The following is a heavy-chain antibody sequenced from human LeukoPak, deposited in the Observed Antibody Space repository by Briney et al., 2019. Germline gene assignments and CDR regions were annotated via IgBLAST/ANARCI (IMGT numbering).Heavy chain of an antibody. CDR3: ARGRVAYSAYYFDY. V-gene: IGHV4-59*01. CDR2: IYYTGNT. D-gene: IGHD2-15*01. Sequence: PSETLSLTSTVAGDSITNYFWSWLRQPPGKGLEWIGYIYYTGNTNYKPSLKSRVTMSVDTSTNQFSLRLRSVTAADTAVYYCARGRVAYSAYYFDYWGRGTLVTVSS. J-gene: IGHJ4*02. CDR1: GDSITNYF.